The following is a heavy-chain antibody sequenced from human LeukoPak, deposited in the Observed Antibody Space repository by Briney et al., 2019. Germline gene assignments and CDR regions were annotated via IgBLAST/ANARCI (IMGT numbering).Heavy chain of an antibody. Sequence: SETLSLTCAVYGGAFSGYYGSWIRQPPGKGLEWIGEINHSGSTNYNPSLKSRVTISVDTSKNQFSLKMTSVPAADTPVYYCARGTFIAARRPLGYWGQGTLVTVSS. J-gene: IGHJ4*02. CDR3: ARGTFIAARRPLGY. D-gene: IGHD6-6*01. V-gene: IGHV4-34*01. CDR1: GGAFSGYY. CDR2: INHSGST.